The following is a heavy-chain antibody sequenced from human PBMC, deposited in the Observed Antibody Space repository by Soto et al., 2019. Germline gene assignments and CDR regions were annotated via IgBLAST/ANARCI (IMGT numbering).Heavy chain of an antibody. CDR2: VYYSRST. V-gene: IGHV4-59*01. J-gene: IGHJ5*02. CDR1: GGSISGYY. CDR3: AGLTYSNYDSSGRYSWFDP. Sequence: PSETLSLTCTVSGGSISGYYWNWIRQPPGKGLEWIGYVYYSRSTNYNPSLKSRVSISIDTSKNQFSLKLSSVTAADTAVYYCAGLTYSNYDSSGRYSWFDPWGQGTLVTSPQ. D-gene: IGHD3-22*01.